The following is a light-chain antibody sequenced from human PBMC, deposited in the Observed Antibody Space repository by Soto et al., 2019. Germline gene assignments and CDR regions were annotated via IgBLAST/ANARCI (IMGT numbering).Light chain of an antibody. Sequence: QAVVTQEPSLTVSPGGTVTLTCGSSTGAVTSGHYPFWFQQKPGQAPRTLIYDTSKKHSWTPARFSASLLGGKAALTLSGAQPEDEAEYYCLLSYSDARVVFGGGTKVTVL. CDR1: TGAVTSGHY. J-gene: IGLJ2*01. CDR3: LLSYSDARVV. CDR2: DTS. V-gene: IGLV7-46*01.